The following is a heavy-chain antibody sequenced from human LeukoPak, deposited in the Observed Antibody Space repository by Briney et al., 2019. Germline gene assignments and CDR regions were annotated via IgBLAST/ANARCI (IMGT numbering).Heavy chain of an antibody. CDR1: GFTFSSYG. J-gene: IGHJ6*03. Sequence: PGGSLRLSCAASGFTFSSYGMHWVRQAPGKGLEWVAVIWYDGSNKYYADSVKGRFTISRDNSKNTLYLQMNSLRAGDTAVYYCAKNYYDSSGYYLHYYYYYMDVWGKGTTVTVSS. CDR3: AKNYYDSSGYYLHYYYYYMDV. V-gene: IGHV3-33*06. CDR2: IWYDGSNK. D-gene: IGHD3-22*01.